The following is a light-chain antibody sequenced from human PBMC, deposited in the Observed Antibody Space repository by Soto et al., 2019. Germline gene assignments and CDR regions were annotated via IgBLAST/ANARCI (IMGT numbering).Light chain of an antibody. CDR1: QSVSSNY. CDR3: QQYGSSPWT. V-gene: IGKV3-20*01. J-gene: IGKJ1*01. Sequence: EIVLTQSPGTLSLSPGERATLSCRASQSVSSNYLACYQQKPGQAPRPLIYGASSRATGIPDRFSGSGAGTDFTLTISRLEPEDFAVYYCQQYGSSPWTFGQGTKVEIK. CDR2: GAS.